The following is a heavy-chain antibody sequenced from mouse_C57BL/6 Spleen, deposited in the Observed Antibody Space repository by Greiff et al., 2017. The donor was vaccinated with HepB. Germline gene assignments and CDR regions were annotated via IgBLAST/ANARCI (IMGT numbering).Heavy chain of an antibody. CDR3: ARGGVTGPDC. Sequence: VQLQQSGPELVKPGASVKISCKASGYTFTDYYMNWVKQSHGKSLEWIGDINPNNGGTSYNQKFKGKATLTVDKSSSTAYMELRSLTSEDSAVYYCARGGVTGPDCWGQGTTLTVSS. V-gene: IGHV1-26*01. CDR2: INPNNGGT. CDR1: GYTFTDYY. J-gene: IGHJ2*01. D-gene: IGHD4-1*01.